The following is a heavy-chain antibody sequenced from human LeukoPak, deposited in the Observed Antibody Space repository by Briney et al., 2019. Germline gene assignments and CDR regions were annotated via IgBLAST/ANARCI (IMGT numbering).Heavy chain of an antibody. V-gene: IGHV4-30-4*01. Sequence: PSETLSLTCTVSGGSISSGDYYWSWIRQPPGKGLEWIGYIYYSGSTYYNPSLKSRVTISVDTSKNQFSLKLSSVTAADTAVYYCARDSVAVAGPLYYYYGMDVWGQGTTVTVSS. D-gene: IGHD6-19*01. CDR3: ARDSVAVAGPLYYYYGMDV. CDR2: IYYSGST. J-gene: IGHJ6*02. CDR1: GGSISSGDYY.